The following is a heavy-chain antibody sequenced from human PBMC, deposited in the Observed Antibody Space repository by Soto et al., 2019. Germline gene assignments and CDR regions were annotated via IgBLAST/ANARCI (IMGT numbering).Heavy chain of an antibody. CDR2: IYHSGST. Sequence: LSLTCAVSGGSINSGGDAWSWIRQPPGKGLEWIGYIYHSGSTNYNPSLKSRVTISVDTSKNQFSLKLSPVTAADTAVYYCARGGINCSSTSCYYNWFDPWGQGTLVTVYS. CDR3: ARGGINCSSTSCYYNWFDP. D-gene: IGHD2-2*01. J-gene: IGHJ5*02. CDR1: GGSINSGGDA. V-gene: IGHV4-30-2*01.